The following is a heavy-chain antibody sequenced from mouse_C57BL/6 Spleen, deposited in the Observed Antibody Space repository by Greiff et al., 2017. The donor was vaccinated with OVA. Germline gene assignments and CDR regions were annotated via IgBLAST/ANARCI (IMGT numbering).Heavy chain of an antibody. Sequence: VQLQQSGPELVKPGASVKISCKASGYAFSSSWMNWVKQRPGKGLEWIGRIYPGDGDTTYNGKFKGKATLTADKSSSTAYMQLSSLTSEDSAVYFCARSLRSQQEYFDVWGTGTTVTVSS. D-gene: IGHD1-1*01. V-gene: IGHV1-82*01. J-gene: IGHJ1*03. CDR2: IYPGDGDT. CDR3: ARSLRSQQEYFDV. CDR1: GYAFSSSW.